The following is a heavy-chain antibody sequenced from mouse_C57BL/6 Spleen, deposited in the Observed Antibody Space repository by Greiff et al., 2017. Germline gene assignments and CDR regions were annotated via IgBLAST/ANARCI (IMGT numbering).Heavy chain of an antibody. CDR3: ARGSNYVFDY. CDR1: GYTFTSYW. CDR2: IDPSDSGT. D-gene: IGHD2-5*01. V-gene: IGHV1-52*01. J-gene: IGHJ2*01. Sequence: QVQLQQPGAELVRPGSSVKLSCKASGYTFTSYWMPWVKQRPIQGLEWIGNIDPSDSGTNYNQKFKDKATLTVYKSSRTAYMQLSSLTSEDSAVYYCARGSNYVFDYWGQGTTLTVSS.